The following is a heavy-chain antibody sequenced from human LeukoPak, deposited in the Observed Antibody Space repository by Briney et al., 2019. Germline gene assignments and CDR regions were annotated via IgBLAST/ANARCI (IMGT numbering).Heavy chain of an antibody. D-gene: IGHD2-2*01. V-gene: IGHV4-34*01. J-gene: IGHJ6*02. CDR1: GGSFSGYH. CDR3: ARVDIVVVPAAMNGYYYYGMDV. Sequence: SETLSLTCAVYGGSFSGYHWSWIRQPPGKGLEWIGEINHSGSTNYNPSLKSRVTISVDTSKNQFSLKLSSVTAADTAVYYCARVDIVVVPAAMNGYYYYGMDVWGQGTTVTVSS. CDR2: INHSGST.